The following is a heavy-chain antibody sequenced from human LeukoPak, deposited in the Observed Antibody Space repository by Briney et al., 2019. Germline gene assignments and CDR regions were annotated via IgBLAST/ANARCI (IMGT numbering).Heavy chain of an antibody. J-gene: IGHJ4*02. CDR1: GGSISSSTYY. CDR2: IYYSGST. D-gene: IGHD1-26*01. CDR3: ARQGGTYSQFDY. V-gene: IGHV4-39*01. Sequence: SETLSLTCTVSGGSISSSTYYWGWIRRPPGKGLEWIVSIYYSGSTSYNPSLKSRVTISVDTSKNQFSLKLSSVTAADTAVYYCARQGGTYSQFDYWGQGTLVTVSS.